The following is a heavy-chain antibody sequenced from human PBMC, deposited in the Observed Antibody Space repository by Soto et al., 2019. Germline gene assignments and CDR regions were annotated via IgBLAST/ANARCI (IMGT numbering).Heavy chain of an antibody. CDR2: ISSSDITI. Sequence: PGGSLRLSCAASGFTFSSYEMNGVRQAPGKGLEWVSYISSSDITIYYADSVKGRFTISRDNAKNSLYLQMNSLRAEDTAVYYCARDKARGNYYYGMDVWAQGTTVTVSS. V-gene: IGHV3-48*03. D-gene: IGHD3-10*01. J-gene: IGHJ6*02. CDR1: GFTFSSYE. CDR3: ARDKARGNYYYGMDV.